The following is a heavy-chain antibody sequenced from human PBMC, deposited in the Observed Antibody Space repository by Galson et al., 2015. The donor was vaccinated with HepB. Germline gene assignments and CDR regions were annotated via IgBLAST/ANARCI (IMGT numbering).Heavy chain of an antibody. V-gene: IGHV3-7*03. CDR2: IKQDGSEK. CDR1: GFTFSTYW. D-gene: IGHD3-3*01. CDR3: ARGKLAAYDFWSGYHNFHYYMDV. Sequence: SLRLSCAASGFTFSTYWMSWVRQAPGKGLEWVAHIKQDGSEKYYVDAVKGRIPISRENAKNSLYLQMNRLRAEDTAVYYCARGKLAAYDFWSGYHNFHYYMDVWGKGTTVTVSS. J-gene: IGHJ6*03.